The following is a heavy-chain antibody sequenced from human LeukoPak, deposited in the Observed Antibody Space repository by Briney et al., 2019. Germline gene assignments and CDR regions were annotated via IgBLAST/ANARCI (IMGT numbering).Heavy chain of an antibody. J-gene: IGHJ6*02. CDR2: IYPGDSDT. CDR1: GYSFTSYW. V-gene: IGHV5-51*01. Sequence: GESLKISCKGSGYSFTSYWIGWVCQMPGKGLEWMGIIYPGDSDTRYSPSFQGQVTISADKSISTAYLQWSSLKASDTAMYYCARQGCSSTSCYFYYYGMDVWGQGTTVTVSS. CDR3: ARQGCSSTSCYFYYYGMDV. D-gene: IGHD2-2*01.